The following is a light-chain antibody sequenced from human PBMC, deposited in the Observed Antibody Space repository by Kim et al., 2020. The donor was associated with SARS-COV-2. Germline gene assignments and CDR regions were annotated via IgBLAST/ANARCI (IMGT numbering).Light chain of an antibody. CDR2: GAS. Sequence: VSPGERATLSCGASQSVSNYLAWYQQKPGQAPRLLIYGASTRATGIPARFSGSGSGTEFTLTISSLQSEDFAVYYCQQYNNWPRWTFGQGTKVDI. J-gene: IGKJ1*01. CDR1: QSVSNY. CDR3: QQYNNWPRWT. V-gene: IGKV3-15*01.